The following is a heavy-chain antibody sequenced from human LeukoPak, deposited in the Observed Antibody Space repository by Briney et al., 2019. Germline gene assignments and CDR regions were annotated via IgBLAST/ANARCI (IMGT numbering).Heavy chain of an antibody. CDR2: IKTDGSGGSTT. CDR3: AKERAGAGEY. V-gene: IGHV3-74*01. J-gene: IGHJ4*02. CDR1: GFTFSSSW. Sequence: GGSLRLSCAASGFTFSSSWILWVRQAPGKGLVWVSRIKTDGSGGSTTSYADSVKGRFTISRDSAKNTLFLQMNSLRAEDTAVYYCAKERAGAGEYWGQGTLVTVSA. D-gene: IGHD6-13*01.